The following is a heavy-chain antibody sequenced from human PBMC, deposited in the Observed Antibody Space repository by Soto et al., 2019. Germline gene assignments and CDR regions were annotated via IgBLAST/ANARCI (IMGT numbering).Heavy chain of an antibody. Sequence: GRSLRLSCAASGITFSNYAKNRVRQAPGQELEWLSFISSGSTTIYYAGSVQCRFTVSRDNAKNSLYLQMNSLRDEDTAVYYCARDSSGSWYARYGMDVWGRGTTVTVSS. J-gene: IGHJ6*04. CDR3: ARDSSGSWYARYGMDV. D-gene: IGHD6-13*01. CDR1: GITFSNYA. CDR2: ISSGSTTI. V-gene: IGHV3-48*02.